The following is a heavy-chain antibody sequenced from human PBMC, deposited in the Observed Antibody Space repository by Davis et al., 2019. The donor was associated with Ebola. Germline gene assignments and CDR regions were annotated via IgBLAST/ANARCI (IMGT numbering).Heavy chain of an antibody. CDR3: ATLDILISLLGMDV. V-gene: IGHV3-21*01. CDR1: GFTFSSYS. CDR2: ISSSSSYI. D-gene: IGHD2-8*01. J-gene: IGHJ6*02. Sequence: GESLKISCAASGFTFSSYSMNWVRQAPGKGLEWVSSISSSSSYIYYADSVKGRFTISRDNAKNSLYLQMNSLRAEDTAVYYCATLDILISLLGMDVWGQGTTVTVSS.